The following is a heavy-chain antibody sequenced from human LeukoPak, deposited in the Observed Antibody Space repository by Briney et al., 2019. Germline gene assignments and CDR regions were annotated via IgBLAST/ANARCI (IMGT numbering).Heavy chain of an antibody. J-gene: IGHJ4*02. CDR2: ISSSSSYI. D-gene: IGHD1-26*01. V-gene: IGHV3-21*01. CDR1: GFTLNNYN. CDR3: ARADNSGSLDY. Sequence: PGGSLRLSCAASGFTLNNYNMNWVRQAPGKGLEWVSSISSSSSYIYYADSVKGRFTISRDNAKNSLYLQMNSLRAEDTAVYYCARADNSGSLDYWGQGTLVTVSS.